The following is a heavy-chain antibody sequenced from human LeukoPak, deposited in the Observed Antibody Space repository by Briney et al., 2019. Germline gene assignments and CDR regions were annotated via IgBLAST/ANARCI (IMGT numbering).Heavy chain of an antibody. CDR3: ARAGVCTTTSCDGGIDY. J-gene: IGHJ4*02. CDR1: GFTFSSYN. D-gene: IGHD2-2*01. V-gene: IGHV3-21*06. CDR2: ISTTTNYK. Sequence: KPGGSLRLSCAASGFTFSSYNMKWVRQAPGKGLEWVTSISTTTNYKYYADPVKGRFTIPRANAKNSLYLQMNCLRGEDAALYYCARAGVCTTTSCDGGIDYWGQGTLVTVSS.